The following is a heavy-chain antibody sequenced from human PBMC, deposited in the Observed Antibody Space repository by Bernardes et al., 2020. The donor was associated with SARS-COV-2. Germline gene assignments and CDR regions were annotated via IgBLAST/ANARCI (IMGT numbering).Heavy chain of an antibody. CDR1: GYTFTGYS. D-gene: IGHD7-27*01. CDR3: VRDYAGDLRDY. V-gene: IGHV1-2*02. CDR2: INPNSGGT. J-gene: IGHJ4*02. Sequence: ASVKVSCKASGYTFTGYSIHWVRQAPGQGLEWMGWINPNSGGTNYAQKFQGRVTMTRDTSISTAYMDLSRLRSDDTAVYYCVRDYAGDLRDYWGQGTLVTVSS.